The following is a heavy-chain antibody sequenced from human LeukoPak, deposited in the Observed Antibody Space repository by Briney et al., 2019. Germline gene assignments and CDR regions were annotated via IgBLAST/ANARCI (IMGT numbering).Heavy chain of an antibody. CDR2: IKQDGSEK. J-gene: IGHJ5*02. Sequence: GGSLRLSCAASGFTFSSYWMSWVRQAPGKGLEWVANIKQDGSEKYYVDSVKGRFTISRDNAKNSLYLQMNSLRAEDTAVYYCASGYCGSTSCPNWFDPWGQGTLVTVSS. CDR3: ASGYCGSTSCPNWFDP. D-gene: IGHD2-2*03. V-gene: IGHV3-7*01. CDR1: GFTFSSYW.